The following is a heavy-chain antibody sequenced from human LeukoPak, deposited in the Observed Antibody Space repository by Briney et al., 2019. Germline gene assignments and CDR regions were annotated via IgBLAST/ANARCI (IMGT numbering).Heavy chain of an antibody. V-gene: IGHV3-53*01. CDR2: IYSAGGT. Sequence: PGGSLRLSCAASGFTVSNNYMSCVRRAAGKGLEWVALIYSAGGTYYADSVKGRFTTSRDNSKNTLHLQMNSLRAEDTAVYYCVRNSGELGAWGQGTLVTVSS. J-gene: IGHJ5*02. CDR1: GFTVSNNY. D-gene: IGHD2-21*01. CDR3: VRNSGELGA.